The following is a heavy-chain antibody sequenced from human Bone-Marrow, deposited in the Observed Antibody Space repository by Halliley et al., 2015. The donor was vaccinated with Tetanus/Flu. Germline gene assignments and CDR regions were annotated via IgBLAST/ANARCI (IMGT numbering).Heavy chain of an antibody. CDR3: VRGEMAIVTFFDL. V-gene: IGHV1-18*04. Sequence: QVQLVQSGAEVKKPGASVKVSCKASGYTFTTYAISWVRQAPGQGLEWMGWISVYNGNTDYAQKLQGRLTMTTDTATSTAYMELRSLRSDDTAVYYCVRGEMAIVTFFDLWGQGSLVTVSS. CDR2: ISVYNGNT. J-gene: IGHJ4*02. D-gene: IGHD5-12*01. CDR1: GYTFTTYA.